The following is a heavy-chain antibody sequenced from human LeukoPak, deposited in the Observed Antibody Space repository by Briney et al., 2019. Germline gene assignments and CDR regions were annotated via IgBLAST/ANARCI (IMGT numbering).Heavy chain of an antibody. Sequence: SETLSLTCAVYGGSFSGYYWSWIRQPPGKGLAWIGEINHSGSTNYNPSLKSRVTISVDTSKNQFSLKLSSVTAADTAVYYCARVDKDIVVVPAATYYFDYWGQGTLVTVSS. J-gene: IGHJ4*02. V-gene: IGHV4-34*01. CDR2: INHSGST. CDR3: ARVDKDIVVVPAATYYFDY. D-gene: IGHD2-2*01. CDR1: GGSFSGYY.